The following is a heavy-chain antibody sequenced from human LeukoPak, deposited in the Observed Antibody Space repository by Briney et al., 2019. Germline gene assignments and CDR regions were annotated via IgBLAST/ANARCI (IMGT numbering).Heavy chain of an antibody. CDR3: ARGYGDYADYFDY. J-gene: IGHJ4*02. CDR2: ISSNGGSS. CDR1: GFTFSSYA. Sequence: GGSLRLXCAASGFTFSSYAMHWVRQAPGKELEYVSAISSNGGSSYYANSVKGRFTISRDNSKNTLYLQMGSLRAEDMAFYYCARGYGDYADYFDYWGQGTLVTVSS. V-gene: IGHV3-64*01. D-gene: IGHD4-17*01.